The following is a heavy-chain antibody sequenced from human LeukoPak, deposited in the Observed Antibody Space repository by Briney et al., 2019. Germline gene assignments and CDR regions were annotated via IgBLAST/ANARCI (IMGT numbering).Heavy chain of an antibody. J-gene: IGHJ4*02. CDR1: GFTFRSHA. Sequence: GGSLRLSCAASGFTFRSHAMSWVRRAPGRGLEWVSAIRGDGATMFYADSVKGRITVSRDNSKNTLYLQMNSLRAEDTAVYYCAKDLTNMGDPYDYWGQGTLVTVSS. CDR2: IRGDGATM. D-gene: IGHD4/OR15-4a*01. V-gene: IGHV3-23*01. CDR3: AKDLTNMGDPYDY.